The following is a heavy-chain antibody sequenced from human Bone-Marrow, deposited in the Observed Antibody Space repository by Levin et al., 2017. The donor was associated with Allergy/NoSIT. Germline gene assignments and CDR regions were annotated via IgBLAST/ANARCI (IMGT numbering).Heavy chain of an antibody. CDR2: IIPIFGTA. D-gene: IGHD1-14*01. V-gene: IGHV1-69*06. Sequence: GASVKVSCKASGGTFSSYAISWVRQAPGQGLEWMGGIIPIFGTANYAQKFQGRVTITADKSTSTAYMELSSLRSEDTAVYYCARIEGLGGKYVYNGDQPLDYWGQGTLVTVSS. CDR3: ARIEGLGGKYVYNGDQPLDY. CDR1: GGTFSSYA. J-gene: IGHJ4*02.